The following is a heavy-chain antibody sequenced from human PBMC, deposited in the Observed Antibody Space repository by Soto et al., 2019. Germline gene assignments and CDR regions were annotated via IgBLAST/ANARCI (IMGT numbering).Heavy chain of an antibody. CDR3: ARADYYGSGNTYYYYYGMDV. J-gene: IGHJ6*02. D-gene: IGHD3-10*01. CDR1: CGSFSGYY. CDR2: INHSGST. V-gene: IGHV4-34*01. Sequence: SETLSLTCAVYCGSFSGYYWSWIRQPPGKGLEWIGEINHSGSTNYNPSLKSRVTISVDTSKNQFSLKLSSVTAADTAVYYCARADYYGSGNTYYYYYGMDVWGQGTTVTVSS.